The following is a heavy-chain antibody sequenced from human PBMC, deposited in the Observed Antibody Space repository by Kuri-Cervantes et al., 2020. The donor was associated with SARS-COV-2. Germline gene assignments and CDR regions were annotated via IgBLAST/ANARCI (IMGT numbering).Heavy chain of an antibody. Sequence: GESLKISCAASGSTFSSYSMNWVRQAPGKGLEWVSSISSSSSYIYYADSVKGRFTISRDNAKNSLYLQMNSLRVEDTAVYYCARDSSIVVGRKGYYGMDVWGQGTTVTGSS. V-gene: IGHV3-21*01. D-gene: IGHD2-2*01. CDR2: ISSSSSYI. CDR3: ARDSSIVVGRKGYYGMDV. J-gene: IGHJ6*02. CDR1: GSTFSSYS.